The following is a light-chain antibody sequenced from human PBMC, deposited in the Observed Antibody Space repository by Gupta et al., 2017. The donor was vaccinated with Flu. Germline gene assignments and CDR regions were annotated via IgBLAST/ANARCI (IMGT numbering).Light chain of an antibody. CDR1: SSNIGDYAY. J-gene: IGLJ2*01. CDR3: CSFAGSYTLV. V-gene: IGLV2-11*01. Sequence: SSLTQPHSVSGSPGRSVTFSCTGTSSNIGDYAYFSWFQQHPGKAPKLMMYEVTKRSSGVPTRFSGSKSGNTASLTISGLQAGDEAEYHCCSFAGSYTLVFGGGTKLTVL. CDR2: EVT.